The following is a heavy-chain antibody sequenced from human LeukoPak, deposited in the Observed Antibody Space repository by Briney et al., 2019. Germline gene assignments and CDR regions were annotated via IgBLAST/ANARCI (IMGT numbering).Heavy chain of an antibody. V-gene: IGHV3-11*01. CDR2: ISGSGGTM. Sequence: GGSLRLSCAASGFTFSDYFMSWIRQAPGKGLEWVSYISGSGGTMNYADSVKGRFTISRDNAENSLYLQMNSLRAEDTAVYYCARVGRGYSIDYWGQGTQVTVSS. J-gene: IGHJ4*02. D-gene: IGHD3-22*01. CDR1: GFTFSDYF. CDR3: ARVGRGYSIDY.